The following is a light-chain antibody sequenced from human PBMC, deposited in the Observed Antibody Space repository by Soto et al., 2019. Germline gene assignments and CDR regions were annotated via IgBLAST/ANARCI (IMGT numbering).Light chain of an antibody. CDR1: QHVSSN. Sequence: EIVMTQSPATLSVSPGGSATLSCRASQHVSSNFAWYRQKPGQAPTLLIYRASTRATGIPARFSGSGSGTELTLTISSLQSEDFAVYYCPQYNNWPYTFGQGTKLEIK. V-gene: IGKV3-15*01. CDR3: PQYNNWPYT. CDR2: RAS. J-gene: IGKJ2*01.